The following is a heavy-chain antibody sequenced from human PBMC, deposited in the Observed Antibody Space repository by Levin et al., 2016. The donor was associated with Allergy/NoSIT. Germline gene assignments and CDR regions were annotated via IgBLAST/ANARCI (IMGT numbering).Heavy chain of an antibody. J-gene: IGHJ5*02. CDR2: INPSGGST. Sequence: WVRQAPGQGLEWMGIINPSGGSTSYAQKFQGRVTMTRDTSTNTVYMELSSLRSEDTAVYYCARDCSSTSCVDPWGQGTLVTVSS. D-gene: IGHD2-2*01. CDR3: ARDCSSTSCVDP. V-gene: IGHV1-46*01.